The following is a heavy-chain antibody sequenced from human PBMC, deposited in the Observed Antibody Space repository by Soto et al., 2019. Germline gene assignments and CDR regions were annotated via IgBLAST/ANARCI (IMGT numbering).Heavy chain of an antibody. CDR3: ARDVKEGYCSGGSCNSGDY. CDR1: GGTFSSYA. Sequence: QVQLVHSGAEVKKPGSSVKVSCKASGGTFSSYAISWVRQAPRQGLEWMGGIIPIFGTANYAQKFQGRVTITADESTSTAYMELSSMRSEDTAVYYCARDVKEGYCSGGSCNSGDYWGQGTMVTVSS. V-gene: IGHV1-69*01. CDR2: IIPIFGTA. D-gene: IGHD2-15*01. J-gene: IGHJ4*02.